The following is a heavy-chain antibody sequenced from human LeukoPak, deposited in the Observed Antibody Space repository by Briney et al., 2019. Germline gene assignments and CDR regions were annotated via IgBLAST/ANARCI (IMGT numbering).Heavy chain of an antibody. J-gene: IGHJ4*02. V-gene: IGHV1-2*02. Sequence: ASVKVSCKASGYTFTGYYMHWVRQAPGQGLEWMGWINPNSGGTNYAQKFQGRVTMTRDTSISTAHMELSRLRSDDTAVYYCARDHYDSSGWCDYWGQGTLVTVSS. CDR2: INPNSGGT. D-gene: IGHD3-22*01. CDR1: GYTFTGYY. CDR3: ARDHYDSSGWCDY.